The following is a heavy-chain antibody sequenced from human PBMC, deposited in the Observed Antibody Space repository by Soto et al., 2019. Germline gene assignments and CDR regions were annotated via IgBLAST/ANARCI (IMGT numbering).Heavy chain of an antibody. Sequence: VQLQESGPGLVTPSQTLSLTCTVFGGSVSIGDYLWSGIRQRPGKGLEWIGYIHDSGNTYYHPSLKSRVTIALDTSKNQFSLKVTSMTAADTAVYFCARARGGDSGDYASLFDRWGQGNLVTVSS. J-gene: IGHJ5*02. CDR1: GGSVSIGDYL. CDR2: IHDSGNT. D-gene: IGHD4-17*01. V-gene: IGHV4-30-4*01. CDR3: ARARGGDSGDYASLFDR.